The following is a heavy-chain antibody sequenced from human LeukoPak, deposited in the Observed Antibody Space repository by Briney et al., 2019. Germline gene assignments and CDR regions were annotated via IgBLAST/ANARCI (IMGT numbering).Heavy chain of an antibody. CDR2: INPDESHT. V-gene: IGHV3-7*01. CDR3: ARDRAYDAFDY. Sequence: GGSLRLSCAASGFSFSTSWMAWVRQAPGKGLQWVGNINPDESHTDYIDSVKGRFTMSRDNAENSLFLQVHSLRDEDTAVYYCARDRAYDAFDYWGRGTLVTVS. D-gene: IGHD5-12*01. CDR1: GFSFSTSW. J-gene: IGHJ4*02.